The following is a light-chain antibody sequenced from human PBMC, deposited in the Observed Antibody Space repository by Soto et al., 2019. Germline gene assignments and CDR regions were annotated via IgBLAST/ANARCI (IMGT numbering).Light chain of an antibody. V-gene: IGKV3-20*01. CDR2: HAS. CDR1: QSVGNNY. J-gene: IGKJ5*01. Sequence: DIVLTQSPGTLSLSPGKRATLSCWASQSVGNNYLSWYQQKPGQAPRLLIYHASSRATGIPDRFSGSGSGTDFTLTISRLEPEDFAVYYCHQYGWSPPITFGQGTRLE. CDR3: HQYGWSPPIT.